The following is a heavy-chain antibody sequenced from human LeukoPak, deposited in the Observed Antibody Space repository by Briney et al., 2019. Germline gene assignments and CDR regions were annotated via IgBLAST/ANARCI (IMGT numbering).Heavy chain of an antibody. CDR2: LKSDGSSR. J-gene: IGHJ4*02. Sequence: GGSLRLSCEASGFTFRSYWMHWVRQTPGRGLVWVSSLKSDGSSRTYADSVKGRFTLSRDNTKNTLYLQMSSLIAADTAVYYCARGGSYGDFWGQGTLVTVSS. CDR3: ARGGSYGDF. CDR1: GFTFRSYW. V-gene: IGHV3-74*01. D-gene: IGHD3-16*01.